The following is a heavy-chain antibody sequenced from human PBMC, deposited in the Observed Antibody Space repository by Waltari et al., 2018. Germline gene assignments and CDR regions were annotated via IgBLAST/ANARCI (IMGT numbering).Heavy chain of an antibody. V-gene: IGHV3-30-3*01. Sequence: QVQLVESGGGVVQPGRSLRLSCAASGFTFSSYAMHWVRQAPGKGLEWVAVISYDGSNKYYADSVKGRFTISRDNSKNTLYLQMNSLRAEDTAVYYCARDRGNYVNWALDYWGQGTLVTVSS. CDR3: ARDRGNYVNWALDY. D-gene: IGHD1-7*01. CDR1: GFTFSSYA. J-gene: IGHJ4*02. CDR2: ISYDGSNK.